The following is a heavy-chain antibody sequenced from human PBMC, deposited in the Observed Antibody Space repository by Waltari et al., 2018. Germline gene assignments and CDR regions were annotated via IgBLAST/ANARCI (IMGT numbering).Heavy chain of an antibody. V-gene: IGHV3-74*01. D-gene: IGHD3-9*01. CDR3: TKVGILSGYNYGIDV. CDR2: IKMDGSTT. Sequence: DVQLVESGGGLVQPGGSLRLSCAASGFTFSNYWIHWVRQAPGKGLVWVSRIKMDGSTTDYADSVKGRFTISRDNAKNTVSLQMNSLRSEDTAVYYCTKVGILSGYNYGIDVWGQGTTVTVSS. J-gene: IGHJ6*02. CDR1: GFTFSNYW.